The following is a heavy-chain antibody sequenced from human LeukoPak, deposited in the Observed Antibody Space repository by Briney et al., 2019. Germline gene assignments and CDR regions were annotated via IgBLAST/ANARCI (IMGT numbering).Heavy chain of an antibody. Sequence: GGSLRLSCAASGFTFSSYSMSWVRQAPGKGLEWVAYISSSSSTLHYADPVKGRFTISRDNAKNSLYLQMNSLRDEDTAVYYWARDGRPFDIWGQGTMVTVSS. CDR3: ARDGRPFDI. CDR2: ISSSSSTL. CDR1: GFTFSSYS. J-gene: IGHJ3*02. V-gene: IGHV3-48*02.